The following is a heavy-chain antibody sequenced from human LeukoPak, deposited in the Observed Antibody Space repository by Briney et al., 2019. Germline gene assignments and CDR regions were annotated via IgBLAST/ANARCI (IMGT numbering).Heavy chain of an antibody. CDR2: IIPIFGTA. V-gene: IGHV1-69*05. CDR3: FYSSSWYGGDFDY. J-gene: IGHJ4*02. D-gene: IGHD6-13*01. Sequence: SVKVSCKASGGTFSSYAISWVRQAPGQGLEWMGGIIPIFGTANYAQKFQGRVTITTDESTSTAYMELSSLRSEDTAVYYCFYSSSWYGGDFDYWGQGTLVTVSS. CDR1: GGTFSSYA.